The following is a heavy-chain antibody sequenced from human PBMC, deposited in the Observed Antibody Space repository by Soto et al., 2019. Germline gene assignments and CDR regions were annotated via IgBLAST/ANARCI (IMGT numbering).Heavy chain of an antibody. CDR1: GYTFTSYG. V-gene: IGHV1-18*01. Sequence: QVQLVQSGAEVKKPGASVKVSCKASGYTFTSYGISWVRQAPGQGLEWLGWISAYNGNTNYAQKLQGRVTMTTDTSTSTAYMELRSLRSDDTAVYYCARDLGNSDILTGYYEPPYYCGQGTLVTVSS. D-gene: IGHD3-9*01. CDR2: ISAYNGNT. J-gene: IGHJ4*02. CDR3: ARDLGNSDILTGYYEPPYY.